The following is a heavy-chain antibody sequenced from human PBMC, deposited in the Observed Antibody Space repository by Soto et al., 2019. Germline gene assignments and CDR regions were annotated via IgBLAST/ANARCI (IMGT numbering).Heavy chain of an antibody. CDR2: IYYSGNT. CDR3: ARKSRHAYYKTGH. D-gene: IGHD1-26*01. Sequence: SETLSLTCTLSGGSINDADYYWTWIRHPPGKGLEWIGYIYYSGNTYYNPSLKSRVTISLDKSSNQFSLSLTSVTAADPAVYYCARKSRHAYYKTGHWGQGTLVTVSS. V-gene: IGHV4-30-4*01. J-gene: IGHJ4*02. CDR1: GGSINDADYY.